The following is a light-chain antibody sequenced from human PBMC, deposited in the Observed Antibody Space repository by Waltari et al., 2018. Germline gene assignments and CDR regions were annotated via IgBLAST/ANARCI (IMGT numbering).Light chain of an antibody. V-gene: IGLV2-23*02. CDR3: CSYAGSSSV. CDR2: GVT. J-gene: IGLJ7*01. Sequence: SWYQQHPGKDPKRMIYGVTERPSGVSNRFSGSKSGNTASLTISGLQPEDEAEYYCCSYAGSSSVFGGGTHLTVL.